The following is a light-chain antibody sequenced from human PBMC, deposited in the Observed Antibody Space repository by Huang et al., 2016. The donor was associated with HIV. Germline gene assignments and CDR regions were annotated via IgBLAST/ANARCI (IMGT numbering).Light chain of an antibody. CDR3: QQYYSYPST. CDR2: AAS. CDR1: QGISSY. Sequence: AIRITQSPSSLSASTGDRVTITCRASQGISSYLAWYQQKPGKAPKLLIYAASTLQSGVPSRFSGSGSGTDFTLTISCLKSEDFATYYCQQYYSYPSTFGGGTKVEIK. V-gene: IGKV1-8*01. J-gene: IGKJ4*01.